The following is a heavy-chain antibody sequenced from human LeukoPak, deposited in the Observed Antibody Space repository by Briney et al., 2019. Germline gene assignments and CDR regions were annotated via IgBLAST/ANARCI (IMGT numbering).Heavy chain of an antibody. V-gene: IGHV3-23*01. CDR1: GFTFSSYA. CDR2: ISGSGGST. D-gene: IGHD6-13*01. Sequence: GGSLRLSCAASGFTFSSYAMSWVRQAPGKGLEWVSAISGSGGSTYYADSVKGRFTISRDNSRNTLYLQMNSLRAEDTAVYYCAKALDSSSSPFDYWGQGTLVTVSS. CDR3: AKALDSSSSPFDY. J-gene: IGHJ4*02.